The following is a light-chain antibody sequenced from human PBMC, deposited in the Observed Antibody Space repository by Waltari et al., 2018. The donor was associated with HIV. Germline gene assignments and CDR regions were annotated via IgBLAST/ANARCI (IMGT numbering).Light chain of an antibody. V-gene: IGLV2-18*02. CDR2: ECS. Sequence: QSALTKPPSVPGSPGQSVTTSCTGPSIAVGDYNRVSWYHHPPGTAPNLMIYECSNRPSGVPSRFSGSKSGNTASLIISGLQAEDDADYYCSSYTSSNLVFGGGTKLTVL. J-gene: IGLJ2*01. CDR1: SIAVGDYNR. CDR3: SSYTSSNLV.